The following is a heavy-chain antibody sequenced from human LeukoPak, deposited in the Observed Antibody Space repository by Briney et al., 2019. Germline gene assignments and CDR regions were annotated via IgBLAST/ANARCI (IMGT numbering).Heavy chain of an antibody. D-gene: IGHD6-13*01. V-gene: IGHV3-30-3*01. CDR3: ARDLPVYSSSWYVNY. J-gene: IGHJ4*02. Sequence: PGRSLRLSCAASGFTFSSYAMHWVRQAPGKGLEWVAVISYDGSNKYYADSVKGRFTISRDNSKNTLYLQMNSLRAEDTAVYYCARDLPVYSSSWYVNYWGQGTLVTVSS. CDR2: ISYDGSNK. CDR1: GFTFSSYA.